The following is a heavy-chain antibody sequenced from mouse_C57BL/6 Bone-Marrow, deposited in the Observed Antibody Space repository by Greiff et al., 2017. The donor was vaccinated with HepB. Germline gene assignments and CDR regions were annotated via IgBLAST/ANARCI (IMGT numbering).Heavy chain of an antibody. J-gene: IGHJ4*01. V-gene: IGHV5-4*01. D-gene: IGHD1-1*01. CDR1: GFTFSSYA. Sequence: EVKLVESGGGLVKPGGSLKLSCAASGFTFSSYAMSWVRQTPEKRLEWVATISDGGSYTYYPDNVKGRLTISRDNAKNNLYLQMSHLKSEDTAMYYCARDEVLRGAMDYWGQGTSVTVSS. CDR3: ARDEVLRGAMDY. CDR2: ISDGGSYT.